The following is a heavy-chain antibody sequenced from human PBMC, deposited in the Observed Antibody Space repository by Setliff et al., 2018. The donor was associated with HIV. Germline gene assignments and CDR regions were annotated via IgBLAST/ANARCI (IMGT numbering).Heavy chain of an antibody. J-gene: IGHJ5*02. CDR1: GASISSSSHH. CDR2: IYYYGSTDYNT. D-gene: IGHD3-16*01. V-gene: IGHV4-39*07. CDR3: AKRTFGSGRLDP. Sequence: SETLSLTCTVSGASISSSSHHWAWIRQPPGKGLEYIGNIYYYGSTDYNTDYNPSLRSRLSISLDTSKNQFSLNLNSVTATDTAVYYCAKRTFGSGRLDPWGQGTLVTVSS.